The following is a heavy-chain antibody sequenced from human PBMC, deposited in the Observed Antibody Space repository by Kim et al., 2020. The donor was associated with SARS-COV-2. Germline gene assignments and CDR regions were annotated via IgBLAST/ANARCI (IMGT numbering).Heavy chain of an antibody. Sequence: SVKVSCKASGVTFSSYAISWVRQAPGQRLEWMGGIIPMFGIANYAQKFQGRVTITADESTSTAYMELSSLRSEDTAVYYCARPKAYCSSTSCQFDYWGQGTLVTVSS. CDR2: IIPMFGIA. CDR3: ARPKAYCSSTSCQFDY. V-gene: IGHV1-69*13. D-gene: IGHD2-2*01. CDR1: GVTFSSYA. J-gene: IGHJ4*02.